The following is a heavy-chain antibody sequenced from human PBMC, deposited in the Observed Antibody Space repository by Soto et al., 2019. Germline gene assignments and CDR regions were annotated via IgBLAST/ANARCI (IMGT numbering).Heavy chain of an antibody. CDR3: ARPPGYISDWYYFDL. CDR1: GYSFIDYY. V-gene: IGHV1-2*02. Sequence: SAKLSWKASGYSFIDYYLHWVRQAPGQGFEWMGRISPKSGGTNYAQKFEGRVTMTWDTSLNTAYMELSSLISEDTAVYYCARPPGYISDWYYFDLWGQGTLVTVSS. CDR2: ISPKSGGT. D-gene: IGHD3-9*01. J-gene: IGHJ4*02.